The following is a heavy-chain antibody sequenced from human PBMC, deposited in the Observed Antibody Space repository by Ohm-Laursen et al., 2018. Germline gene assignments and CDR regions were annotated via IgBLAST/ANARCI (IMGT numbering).Heavy chain of an antibody. V-gene: IGHV3-74*01. D-gene: IGHD3-9*01. CDR2: INTDGSGT. Sequence: SLRLSCAASGFTFSSYWMHWVRQAPGKGLVWVSHINTDGSGTNYADSVKGRFTISRDNAKNSLYLQMDSLRVEDTAVYYCARENHLRYFDWLGLDPWGQGTLVTVSS. CDR1: GFTFSSYW. CDR3: ARENHLRYFDWLGLDP. J-gene: IGHJ5*02.